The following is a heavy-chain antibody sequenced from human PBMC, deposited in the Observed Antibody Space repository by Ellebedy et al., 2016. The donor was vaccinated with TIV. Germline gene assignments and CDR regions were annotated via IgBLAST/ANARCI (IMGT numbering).Heavy chain of an antibody. CDR2: INPSGGST. CDR1: GYTFSNYF. D-gene: IGHD4-23*01. J-gene: IGHJ4*02. CDR3: ARGFRYGSGRWPLDY. Sequence: AASVKVSCKASGYTFSNYFMHWVRQPPGQGLEWMGIINPSGGSTTYAQKLQGRVTMTRDTSTSTGYMDLRSLRSDDTAVYYCARGFRYGSGRWPLDYWGQGTLVTVSS. V-gene: IGHV1-46*04.